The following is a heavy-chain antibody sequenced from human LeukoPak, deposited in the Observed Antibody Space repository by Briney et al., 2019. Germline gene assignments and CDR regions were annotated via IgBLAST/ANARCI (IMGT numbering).Heavy chain of an antibody. D-gene: IGHD5-18*01. V-gene: IGHV4-59*01. Sequence: SETLSLTCIVSGGSIRSNYGSWIRQPPGKGREWIGYIYYSASTNYNPSLKSRVTISVDTSKNQFSLKLNSVTAADTAVYFCAREGAAMDSWGQGTLVTVSS. CDR1: GGSIRSNY. CDR2: IYYSAST. J-gene: IGHJ4*02. CDR3: AREGAAMDS.